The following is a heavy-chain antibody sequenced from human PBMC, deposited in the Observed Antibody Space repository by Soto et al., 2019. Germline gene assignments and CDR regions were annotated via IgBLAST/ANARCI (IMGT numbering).Heavy chain of an antibody. J-gene: IGHJ4*02. D-gene: IGHD1-7*01. CDR3: ASRDPGTSVDY. CDR2: IYRTGST. Sequence: SETLYLTCAVSGGSFTSNNWWTWVRQPPGQGLEWIGEIYRTGSTNYNPSLKSRVTISLDKSENQFSLKVPSLTAADTAVYYCASRDPGTSVDYWGQGTLVTVSS. CDR1: GGSFTSNNW. V-gene: IGHV4-4*02.